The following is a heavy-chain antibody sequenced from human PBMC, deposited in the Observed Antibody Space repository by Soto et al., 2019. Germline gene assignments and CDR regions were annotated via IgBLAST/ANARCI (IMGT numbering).Heavy chain of an antibody. CDR3: ARDILFGVVPPYLDYMDV. V-gene: IGHV1-18*01. Sequence: GASVKVSCKASGYTFTSYGISWVRQAPGQGLEWMGWISAYNGNTNYAQKLQGRVTMTTDTSTSTAYMELRSLRSDDTAVYYCARDILFGVVPPYLDYMDVWGKGTTVTVSS. CDR2: ISAYNGNT. D-gene: IGHD3-3*01. J-gene: IGHJ6*03. CDR1: GYTFTSYG.